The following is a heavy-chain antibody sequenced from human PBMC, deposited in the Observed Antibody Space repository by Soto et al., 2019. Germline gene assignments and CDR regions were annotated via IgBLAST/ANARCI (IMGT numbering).Heavy chain of an antibody. CDR3: ARDLREQWLDYYYYYGMDV. V-gene: IGHV3-30-3*01. CDR2: ISYDGSNK. CDR1: GFTFSSYA. J-gene: IGHJ6*02. Sequence: GGSLRLSCAASGFTFSSYAMHWVRQAPGKGLEWVAVISYDGSNKYYADSVKGRFTISRDNSKNTLYLQMNSLRAEDTAVYYCARDLREQWLDYYYYYGMDVWGQGTTVTVSS. D-gene: IGHD6-19*01.